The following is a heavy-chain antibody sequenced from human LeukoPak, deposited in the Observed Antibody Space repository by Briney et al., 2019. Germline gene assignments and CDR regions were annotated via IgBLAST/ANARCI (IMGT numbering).Heavy chain of an antibody. V-gene: IGHV4-59*12. CDR3: ARDLAVAGRRAFDI. CDR1: GGSISSYY. CDR2: IYYSGST. Sequence: SETLSLTCTVSGGSISSYYWSWIRQPPGKGLEWIGCIYYSGSTNYNPSFKSRVTISVDTSKNQFSLKLSSVTAADTAVYYCARDLAVAGRRAFDIWGQGTMVTVSS. D-gene: IGHD6-19*01. J-gene: IGHJ3*02.